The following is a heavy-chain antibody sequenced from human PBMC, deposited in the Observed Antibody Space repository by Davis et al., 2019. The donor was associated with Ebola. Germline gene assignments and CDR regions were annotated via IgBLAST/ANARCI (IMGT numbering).Heavy chain of an antibody. V-gene: IGHV1-2*06. D-gene: IGHD3-10*01. CDR1: GDTLTSYA. J-gene: IGHJ2*01. Sequence: AASVKVSCKAVGDTLTSYAMTWVRQAPGQGLEWMGRINPNSGGTNYAQKFQGRVTMTRDTSISTAYMELSRLRSDDTAVYYCARQPGVTMVRGVTPNWYFDLWGRGTLVTVSS. CDR3: ARQPGVTMVRGVTPNWYFDL. CDR2: INPNSGGT.